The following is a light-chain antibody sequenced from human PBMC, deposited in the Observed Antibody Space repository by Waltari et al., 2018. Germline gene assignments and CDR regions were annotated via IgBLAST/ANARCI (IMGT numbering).Light chain of an antibody. J-gene: IGLJ1*01. V-gene: IGLV2-14*03. Sequence: QSALTQPASVSGSPGQSITISCTGTSSDVGGYDFVSWYQQHPGKAPKLLIYDVSKRPSVVSNRFSGSKSGNTASLTISGLQAEDEADYFCNSYTSSSTFYVFGTGTKVTVL. CDR3: NSYTSSSTFYV. CDR1: SSDVGGYDF. CDR2: DVS.